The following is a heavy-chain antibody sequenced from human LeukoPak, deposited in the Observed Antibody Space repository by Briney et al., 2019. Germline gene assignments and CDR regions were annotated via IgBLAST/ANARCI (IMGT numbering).Heavy chain of an antibody. CDR1: GFTFSSYG. D-gene: IGHD3-10*01. Sequence: PGGSLRVSCAASGFTFSSYGMHWVRQAPGNGLEWVAVIWYDGSNKYYADSVKGRFTISRDNSKNTLYLQMNSLRAEDTAVYYCAKGGVVHYYGSGSYWEDYWGQGTLVTVSS. CDR3: AKGGVVHYYGSGSYWEDY. V-gene: IGHV3-30*02. CDR2: IWYDGSNK. J-gene: IGHJ4*02.